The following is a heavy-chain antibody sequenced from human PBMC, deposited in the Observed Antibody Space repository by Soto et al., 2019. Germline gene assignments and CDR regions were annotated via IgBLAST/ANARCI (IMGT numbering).Heavy chain of an antibody. D-gene: IGHD6-19*01. V-gene: IGHV4-39*01. Sequence: SETLSLTCTASGGSISSSNYYWGWIRQPPGKGLESIGNIYYSGNTYYNPSLKSRVTISVDTSKNQFSLKLSSVTAADTAVYFCARLRSGPDDGWYWAFDYWGRGTLVTVSS. J-gene: IGHJ4*02. CDR3: ARLRSGPDDGWYWAFDY. CDR1: GGSISSSNYY. CDR2: IYYSGNT.